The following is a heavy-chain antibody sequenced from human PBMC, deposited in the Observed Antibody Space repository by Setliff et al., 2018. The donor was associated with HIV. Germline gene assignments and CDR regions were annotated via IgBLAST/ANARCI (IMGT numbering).Heavy chain of an antibody. CDR3: VRDPVSGMFDY. D-gene: IGHD6-25*01. CDR1: GFNFSNTW. Sequence: LRLSCAASGFNFSNTWMNWVRQAPGKGLEWVGRIKTKADGGTADYAAPVKGRFIISRDDSKSTVYLQMNTLKIEDTGLYYCVRDPVSGMFDYWGQGTLVTVSS. CDR2: IKTKADGGTA. V-gene: IGHV3-15*07. J-gene: IGHJ4*01.